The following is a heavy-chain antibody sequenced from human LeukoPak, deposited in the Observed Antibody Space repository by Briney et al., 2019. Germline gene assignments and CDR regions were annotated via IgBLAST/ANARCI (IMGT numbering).Heavy chain of an antibody. CDR2: ISSSSSYI. CDR3: ARTGSGMVRGELDY. J-gene: IGHJ4*02. Sequence: GGSLGLSCAASGFTFSSYSMNWVRQAPGKGLEWVSSISSSSSYIYYADSVKGRFTISRDNAKNSLYLQMNSLRAEDTAVYYCARTGSGMVRGELDYWGQGTLVTVSS. CDR1: GFTFSSYS. D-gene: IGHD3-10*01. V-gene: IGHV3-21*01.